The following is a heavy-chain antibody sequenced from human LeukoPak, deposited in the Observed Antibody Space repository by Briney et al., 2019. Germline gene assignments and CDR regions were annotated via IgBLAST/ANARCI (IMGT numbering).Heavy chain of an antibody. Sequence: GGSLRLSCAASGFTFSDYDIHWVRQATGKGLEWVSAIGTAGDTYYTGSVKGRSTISRENAKNSLYLQMNSLRAGDTAVYYCARVAKERVGGVYYFDYWGQGTLVTVSS. CDR3: ARVAKERVGGVYYFDY. CDR1: GFTFSDYD. V-gene: IGHV3-13*01. CDR2: IGTAGDT. D-gene: IGHD1-1*01. J-gene: IGHJ4*02.